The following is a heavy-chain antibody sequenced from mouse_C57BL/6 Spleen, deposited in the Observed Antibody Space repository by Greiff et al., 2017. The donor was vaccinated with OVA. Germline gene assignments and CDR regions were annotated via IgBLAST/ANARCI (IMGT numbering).Heavy chain of an antibody. CDR1: GYTFTSYG. CDR2: IYPRSGNT. D-gene: IGHD1-2*01. Sequence: VQLQQSGAELARPGASVKLSCKASGYTFTSYGISWVKQRTGQGLEWIGEIYPRSGNTYYNEKFKGKATLTADKSSSTAYMELRSLTSEDSADYFCARDYSGYYYAMDYWGQGTSVTVSS. J-gene: IGHJ4*01. CDR3: ARDYSGYYYAMDY. V-gene: IGHV1-81*01.